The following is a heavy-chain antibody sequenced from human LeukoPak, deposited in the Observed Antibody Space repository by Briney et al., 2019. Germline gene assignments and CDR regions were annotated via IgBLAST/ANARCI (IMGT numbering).Heavy chain of an antibody. CDR3: AKDSGGFSWPQYFDY. CDR1: GFTFSNYG. Sequence: GGSLRLSCAASGFTFSNYGMHWVRQAPGKGLEWVAVISYDGSNKYYADSVKGRFTISTDNSKNMVYLQMNSLRAEDMAVYYCAKDSGGFSWPQYFDYWGQGTLVTVSS. D-gene: IGHD6-13*01. V-gene: IGHV3-30*18. J-gene: IGHJ4*02. CDR2: ISYDGSNK.